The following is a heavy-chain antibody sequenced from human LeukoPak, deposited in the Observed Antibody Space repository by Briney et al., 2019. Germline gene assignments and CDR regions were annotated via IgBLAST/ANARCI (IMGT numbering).Heavy chain of an antibody. CDR1: GFTFSSYN. CDR3: ATENYDGDYNVYDMDV. CDR2: ITSSSSYI. Sequence: GGSLRLSCAASGFTFSSYNMNWVRQAPGRGLEWVSSITSSSSYIYYADSVKGRFTISRDNAKNSLYLQMNSRRADDTAVYDCATENYDGDYNVYDMDVWGQGTTVTVSS. J-gene: IGHJ6*02. D-gene: IGHD4-17*01. V-gene: IGHV3-21*01.